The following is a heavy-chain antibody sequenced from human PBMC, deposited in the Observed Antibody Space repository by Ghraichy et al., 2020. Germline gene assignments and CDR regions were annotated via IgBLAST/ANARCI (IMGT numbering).Heavy chain of an antibody. CDR2: IYYSGST. V-gene: IGHV4-39*01. D-gene: IGHD2-21*02. CDR3: ASSYCGGDCYLYWYFDL. CDR1: GGSISSSSYN. J-gene: IGHJ2*01. Sequence: SETLSLTCTVSGGSISSSSYNWGWNRQPPGKGLEWIGSIYYSGSTYYNPSLKSRVTISVDTSKNQFSLKRSSVTAADTAVYYCASSYCGGDCYLYWYFDLWGRGTLVTVSS.